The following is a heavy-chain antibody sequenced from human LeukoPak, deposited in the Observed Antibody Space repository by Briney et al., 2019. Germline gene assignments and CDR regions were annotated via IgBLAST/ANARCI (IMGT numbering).Heavy chain of an antibody. CDR2: IWYDGSNK. CDR3: ARNQDYGVSNSVGAFDI. Sequence: PGGSLRLSCAASGLTLSSPGTHWGRRAPGKGLERVAVIWYDGSNKYYAGSVKGRFTISRDNSTSTLYLQMNSLRAADTAVYYCARNQDYGVSNSVGAFDIWGQGTTVTVSS. CDR1: GLTLSSPG. J-gene: IGHJ3*02. V-gene: IGHV3-33*01. D-gene: IGHD4-17*01.